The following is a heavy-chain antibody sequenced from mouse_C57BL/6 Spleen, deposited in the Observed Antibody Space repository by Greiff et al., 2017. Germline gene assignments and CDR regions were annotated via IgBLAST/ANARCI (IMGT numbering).Heavy chain of an antibody. V-gene: IGHV8-12*01. J-gene: IGHJ1*03. Sequence: QVTLKVSGPGILQSSQTLSLTCSFSGFSLSTSGMGVSWIRQPSGKGLEWLAHIYWDDDKRYNPSLKSRLTISKDTSRNQVFLKITSVDTADIATYYCARRAEGLGRVWYFDVWGTGTTVTVSS. CDR1: GFSLSTSGMG. D-gene: IGHD1-1*01. CDR2: IYWDDDK. CDR3: ARRAEGLGRVWYFDV.